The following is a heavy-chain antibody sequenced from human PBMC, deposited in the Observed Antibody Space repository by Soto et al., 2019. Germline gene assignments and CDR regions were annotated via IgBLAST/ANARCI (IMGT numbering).Heavy chain of an antibody. CDR2: ISYDGGNK. D-gene: IGHD3-22*01. V-gene: IGHV3-30*18. Sequence: QVQLVESGGGVVQPGRSLRLSCAASGFTFSTYGMHWFRQAPGKGLEWVAVISYDGGNKYYADSVKGRFTISRENSNNALYLQMQSLRPETTAVYYCVKDLLRLGRVNGIDVWGQGTTVTVSS. CDR3: VKDLLRLGRVNGIDV. CDR1: GFTFSTYG. J-gene: IGHJ6*02.